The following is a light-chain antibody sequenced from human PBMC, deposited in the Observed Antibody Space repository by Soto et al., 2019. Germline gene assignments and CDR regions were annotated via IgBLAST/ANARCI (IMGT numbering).Light chain of an antibody. CDR2: GAS. CDR3: QQYADWPRT. J-gene: IGKJ1*01. Sequence: IVLTKSPDTLAVSPGEEATGSCRASQSVSSKLAWYQQKPGQAPRLLIYGASTRATGIPARFSGSGSGTEFTLTICSLQSGDFAVYYCQQYADWPRTFGQGTKVDIK. CDR1: QSVSSK. V-gene: IGKV3-15*01.